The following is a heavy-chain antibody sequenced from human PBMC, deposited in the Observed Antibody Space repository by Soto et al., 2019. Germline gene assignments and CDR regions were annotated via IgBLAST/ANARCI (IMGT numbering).Heavy chain of an antibody. CDR2: IYYSGST. Sequence: ASETLSLTCTVSGGSISSYYWSWIRQPPGKGLEWIGYIYYSGSTNYNPSLKSRVTISVDTSKNQFSLKLSSVTAADTAVYYCARRYGGTIDYWGQGTLVTVSS. V-gene: IGHV4-59*08. D-gene: IGHD4-17*01. CDR3: ARRYGGTIDY. J-gene: IGHJ4*02. CDR1: GGSISSYY.